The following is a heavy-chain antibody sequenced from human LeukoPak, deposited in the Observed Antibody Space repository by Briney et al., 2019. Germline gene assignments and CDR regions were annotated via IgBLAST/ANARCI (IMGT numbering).Heavy chain of an antibody. CDR1: GFTFSSYG. D-gene: IGHD2-21*01. CDR2: ISYDGSNK. V-gene: IGHV3-30*18. J-gene: IGHJ4*02. CDR3: AKDLGFVVVDFYFDY. Sequence: GRSLRLSCAASGFTFSSYGMHWVRQAPGKGLEWGAVISYDGSNKYYADSVKGRFTISRDNSKNTLYLQMNSLRAEDTAVYYCAKDLGFVVVDFYFDYWGQGTLVTVSS.